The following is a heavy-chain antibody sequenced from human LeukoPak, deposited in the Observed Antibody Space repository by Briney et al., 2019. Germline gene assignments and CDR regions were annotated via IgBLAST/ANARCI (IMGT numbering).Heavy chain of an antibody. J-gene: IGHJ4*02. CDR1: GFTFSSYG. Sequence: GGSLRLSCAASGFTFSSYGMHWVRQAPGKGLEWVAVIWYDGSNKYYADSVKGRFTISRDNAKNSLYLQMNSLRAEDTAVYYCARAMDYWGQGTLVTVSS. V-gene: IGHV3-33*01. CDR3: ARAMDY. CDR2: IWYDGSNK.